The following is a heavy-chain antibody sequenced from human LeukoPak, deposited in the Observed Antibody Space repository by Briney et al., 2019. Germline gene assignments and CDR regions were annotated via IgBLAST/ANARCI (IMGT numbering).Heavy chain of an antibody. CDR2: IWYDGSNK. J-gene: IGHJ6*03. D-gene: IGHD2-21*01. CDR1: GFSFSGYA. Sequence: AGGSLRLSCAASGFSFSGYAMHWVRQAPGKGLEWVAIIWYDGSNKFYADSVKGRFTISRDNSISTLYLQMNSLRAEDTAVYYCARELRGVSIPPYYYYMDVWGKGTTVTVSS. CDR3: ARELRGVSIPPYYYYMDV. V-gene: IGHV3-33*01.